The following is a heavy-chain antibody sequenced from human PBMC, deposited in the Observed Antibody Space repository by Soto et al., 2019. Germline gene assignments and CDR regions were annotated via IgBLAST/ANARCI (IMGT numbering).Heavy chain of an antibody. J-gene: IGHJ5*02. V-gene: IGHV1-46*01. Sequence: GASVKVSCKASGYSFTSYDIHWVRQAPGQGLEWMGIINPSGGSSSYAQKFQGRVTMTRDTSTSTVHMELSSLRSEATAVYYCARLVRDFWSGSAKYNWFDPWGQGTLVTVSS. CDR3: ARLVRDFWSGSAKYNWFDP. D-gene: IGHD3-3*01. CDR2: INPSGGSS. CDR1: GYSFTSYD.